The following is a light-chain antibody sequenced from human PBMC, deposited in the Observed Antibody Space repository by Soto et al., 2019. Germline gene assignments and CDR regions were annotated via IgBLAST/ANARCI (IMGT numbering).Light chain of an antibody. J-gene: IGKJ5*01. CDR2: DAS. CDR1: QSISTY. Sequence: DIQMTQSPSSLSASVGDRVTITCRASQSISTYLNWYQQKPGKAPELLIYDASTLQSGLPSKFSGSGSGTDFILTISSLQPEDFATYYCQQSYSTPFTFGHGTRLDIK. CDR3: QQSYSTPFT. V-gene: IGKV1-39*01.